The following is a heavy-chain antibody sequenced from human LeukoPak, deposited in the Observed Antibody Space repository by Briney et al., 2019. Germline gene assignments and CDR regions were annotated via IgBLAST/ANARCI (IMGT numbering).Heavy chain of an antibody. CDR2: ITSSSTTM. CDR1: GFTFSAYS. CDR3: ARDGIAAAGIDY. V-gene: IGHV3-48*04. Sequence: GSLRLSCAASGFTFSAYSMNWVRQAPGKGLEWVSSITSSSTTMYYADSVKGRFTISRDNAKNSLYLQMNSLRAEDTAVYYCARDGIAAAGIDYWGQGTLVTVSS. D-gene: IGHD6-13*01. J-gene: IGHJ4*02.